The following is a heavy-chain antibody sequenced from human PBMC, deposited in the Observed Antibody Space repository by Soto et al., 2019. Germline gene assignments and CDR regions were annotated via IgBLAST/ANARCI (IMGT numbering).Heavy chain of an antibody. CDR3: ARHPPYGPLDY. V-gene: IGHV4-39*01. CDR1: GGSISSSSYY. Sequence: SETLSLTCTVSGGSISSSSYYWGWIRQTPGKGLEWIGTIYYMGIAYYNPSLRSRVTISIDTSKNQFSLRLSSVTAADTAVYYCARHPPYGPLDYWGQGTLVTVSS. J-gene: IGHJ4*02. CDR2: IYYMGIA. D-gene: IGHD4-17*01.